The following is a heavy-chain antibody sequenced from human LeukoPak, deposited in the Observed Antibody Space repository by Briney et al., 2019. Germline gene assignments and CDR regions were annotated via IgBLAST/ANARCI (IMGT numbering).Heavy chain of an antibody. CDR1: GFTFSSYA. Sequence: QSGGSLRLSCAASGFTFSSYAMSWVRQAPGKGLEWVSAISGSGGSTYYADSVKGRFTISRDNAKNSLFLQMNSLRAEDTAMYYCARGPWSGSGWYFGYWGQGTLVTVSS. J-gene: IGHJ4*02. D-gene: IGHD6-19*01. V-gene: IGHV3-23*01. CDR2: ISGSGGST. CDR3: ARGPWSGSGWYFGY.